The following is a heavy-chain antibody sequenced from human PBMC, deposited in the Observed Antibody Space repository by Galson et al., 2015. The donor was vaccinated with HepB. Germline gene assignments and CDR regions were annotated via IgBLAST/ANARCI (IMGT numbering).Heavy chain of an antibody. D-gene: IGHD3-22*01. CDR2: FDPEDGET. CDR1: GYTLTELS. J-gene: IGHJ6*02. Sequence: SVKVSCKVSGYTLTELSMHWVRQAPGEGLEWMGGFDPEDGETIYAQKFQGRVTMTEDTSTDTAYMELSSLRSEDTAVYYCATVRSRRLYYYDSSGYPNYYGMDVWGQGTTVTVSS. CDR3: ATVRSRRLYYYDSSGYPNYYGMDV. V-gene: IGHV1-24*01.